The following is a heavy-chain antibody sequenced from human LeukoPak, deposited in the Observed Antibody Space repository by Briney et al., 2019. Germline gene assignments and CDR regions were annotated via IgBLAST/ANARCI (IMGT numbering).Heavy chain of an antibody. Sequence: GSVNVSCKASGYTFTSYDINWVRQATGQGLEWMGWMNPKSGNTGYAQKFQGRVTMARNTSISTAYMELSSLRSEDTAVYYCAREDRGVLIVDYWGQGTLVTVSS. J-gene: IGHJ4*02. V-gene: IGHV1-8*01. CDR3: AREDRGVLIVDY. D-gene: IGHD3-10*01. CDR1: GYTFTSYD. CDR2: MNPKSGNT.